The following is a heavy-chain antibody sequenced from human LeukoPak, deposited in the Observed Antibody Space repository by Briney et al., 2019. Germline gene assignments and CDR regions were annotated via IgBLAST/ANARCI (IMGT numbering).Heavy chain of an antibody. J-gene: IGHJ4*02. V-gene: IGHV3-21*01. D-gene: IGHD3-22*01. CDR2: ISSSSSYI. CDR3: ARDLAISYDS. Sequence: GGSLRLSCAASVFTFSSYSMNWVRQAPGKGLEWVSSISSSSSYIHYADSVKGRFTISRDNAKNSLYLQMNSLRAEDTAVYYCARDLAISYDSWGQGTLVTVSS. CDR1: VFTFSSYS.